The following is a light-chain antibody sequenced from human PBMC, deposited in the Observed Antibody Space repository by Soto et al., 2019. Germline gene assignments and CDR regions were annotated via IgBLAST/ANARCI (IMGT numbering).Light chain of an antibody. CDR1: QSVSSK. CDR3: QQCVIWPLFT. CDR2: DVS. J-gene: IGKJ3*01. V-gene: IGKV3-11*01. Sequence: TQSPSSLSASVGDRVTITCRASQSVSSKLVWYQHKPGQAPRLLIYDVSNRATGIPARFSGSGSGTDFTLTISSLEPEDFAVYYCQQCVIWPLFTFGPGTKVDIK.